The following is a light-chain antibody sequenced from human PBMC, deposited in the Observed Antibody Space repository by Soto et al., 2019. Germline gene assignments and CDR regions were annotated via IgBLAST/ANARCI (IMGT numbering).Light chain of an antibody. CDR3: SSYAGNNNVI. CDR2: EVT. Sequence: QSALTQPPSASGSPGQSVTISCTGTSGDVGSYRFVSWYQQHPGKAPKLLIYEVTKRPSGVPDRFSASTSGNTASLTVSGLQAVDEADYYCSSYAGNNNVIFGGGTKLTVL. V-gene: IGLV2-8*01. CDR1: SGDVGSYRF. J-gene: IGLJ2*01.